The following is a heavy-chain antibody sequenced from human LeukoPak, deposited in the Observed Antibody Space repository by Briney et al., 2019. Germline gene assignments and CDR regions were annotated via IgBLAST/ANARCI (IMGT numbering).Heavy chain of an antibody. CDR3: ASDILTGTDAFDI. J-gene: IGHJ3*02. D-gene: IGHD3-9*01. Sequence: PSETLSLTCSVSGGSISSYYWSWIRQPPGKGLEWIGYIYYSGSTNYNPSLKSRVTISVDTSKNQFSLKLSSVTAADTAVYYCASDILTGTDAFDIWGQGTMVTVSS. CDR1: GGSISSYY. V-gene: IGHV4-59*08. CDR2: IYYSGST.